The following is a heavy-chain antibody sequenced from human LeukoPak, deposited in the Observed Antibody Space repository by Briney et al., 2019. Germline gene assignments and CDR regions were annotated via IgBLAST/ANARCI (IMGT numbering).Heavy chain of an antibody. CDR1: GYTFSAYY. V-gene: IGHV1-2*02. J-gene: IGHJ4*02. D-gene: IGHD1-26*01. Sequence: GASVKVSCKASGYTFSAYYMHWVRLAPGRGPEWMGWVVTDNGDTRIPQKFRGRVTMTRDTSLSTAYMELTTLTSDDTAMYYCAIGGPYHGFDFWGQGTLVTVSS. CDR3: AIGGPYHGFDF. CDR2: VVTDNGDT.